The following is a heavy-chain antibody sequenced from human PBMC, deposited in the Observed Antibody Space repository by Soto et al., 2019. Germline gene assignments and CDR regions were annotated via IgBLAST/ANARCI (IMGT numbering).Heavy chain of an antibody. CDR1: GFTFSSYA. CDR3: AAAARTNWFDP. Sequence: GGSLSLSCAASGFTFSSYAMHWVRQAPGKGLEWVAVISYDGSNKYYADSVKGRCTISRDNSNNTLYLQMNSLRAEDPAVYYVAAAARTNWFDPWGQGTLVTVSS. V-gene: IGHV3-30-3*01. CDR2: ISYDGSNK. J-gene: IGHJ5*02. D-gene: IGHD6-13*01.